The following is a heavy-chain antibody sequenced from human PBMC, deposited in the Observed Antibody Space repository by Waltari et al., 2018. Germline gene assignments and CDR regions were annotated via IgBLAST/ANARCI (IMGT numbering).Heavy chain of an antibody. D-gene: IGHD2-8*01. CDR3: AGVS. J-gene: IGHJ5*02. Sequence: QVQFVQSGSELKKPGASVKISCKTSGYNFTTYPINWVRQAPGQGLEWMGWINTNTGNTTYGQGFTGRFVFSLDTSVRTAYVEISSLKDEDTAIYYCAGVSWGQGTLVTVSS. CDR2: INTNTGNT. CDR1: GYNFTTYP. V-gene: IGHV7-4-1*02.